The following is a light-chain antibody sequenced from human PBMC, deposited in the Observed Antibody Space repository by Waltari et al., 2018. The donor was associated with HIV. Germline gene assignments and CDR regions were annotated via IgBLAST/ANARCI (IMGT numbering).Light chain of an antibody. V-gene: IGKV2-28*01. J-gene: IGKJ3*01. CDR1: QSLLHSNGDNY. CDR2: LGS. CDR3: MQARQSTFT. Sequence: DVVMTQSPISLSVSPGESASISCRSSQSLLHSNGDNYLDWYFQKQGQSPQLLIYLGSIRAPGVPDRFSSAGSGTDFTLRISRVEPEDVGVYYCMQARQSTFTFGPGTKIEI.